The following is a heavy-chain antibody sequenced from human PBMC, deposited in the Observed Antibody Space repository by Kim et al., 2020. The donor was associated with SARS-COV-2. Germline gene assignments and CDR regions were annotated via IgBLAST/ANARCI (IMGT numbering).Heavy chain of an antibody. J-gene: IGHJ4*02. CDR3: AAFSQQLVRLSFDD. D-gene: IGHD1-1*01. Sequence: YSPSRRSRVTISVDTSKNQFSLRLSSGTAADTAVYYCAAFSQQLVRLSFDDWGQGSLVIVSS. V-gene: IGHV4-39*01.